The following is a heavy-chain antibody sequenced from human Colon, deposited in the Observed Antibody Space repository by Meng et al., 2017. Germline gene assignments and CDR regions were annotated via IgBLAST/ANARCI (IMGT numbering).Heavy chain of an antibody. D-gene: IGHD3-22*01. CDR1: GCSVSSGNHY. V-gene: IGHV4-30-4*08. CDR2: IYYSGST. CDR3: ARGYYDSSGYGYWYFDL. Sequence: QVQLQESGPGLVRPSETLSLTCTVSGCSVSSGNHYWGWIRQPPGKGLEWIGYIYYSGSTYYNPSLKSRVTISVDTSKNQFSLKLSSVTAADTAVYYCARGYYDSSGYGYWYFDLWGRGTLVTVSS. J-gene: IGHJ2*01.